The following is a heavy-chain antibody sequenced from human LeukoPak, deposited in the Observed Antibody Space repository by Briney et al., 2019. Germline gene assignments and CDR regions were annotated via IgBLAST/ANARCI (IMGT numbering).Heavy chain of an antibody. CDR3: ARGLPGTYYYDSSGYFPLGY. J-gene: IGHJ4*02. Sequence: SVKVSCKASGGNFSSYAISWVRQAPGQGLEWMGGIIPIFGTANYAQKFQGRVTITTDESTSTAYMELSSLRSEDTAVYYCARGLPGTYYYDSSGYFPLGYWGQGTLVTVSS. D-gene: IGHD3-22*01. CDR2: IIPIFGTA. CDR1: GGNFSSYA. V-gene: IGHV1-69*05.